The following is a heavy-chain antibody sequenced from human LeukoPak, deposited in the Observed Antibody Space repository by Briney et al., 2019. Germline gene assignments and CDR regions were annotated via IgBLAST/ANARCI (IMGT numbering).Heavy chain of an antibody. V-gene: IGHV1-69*05. CDR3: ARDQLTTTGHGFKNWFDP. Sequence: ASVKVSCKASVGTFSSYAISWVRQAPGQGLEWMGRIIPIFGTANYAQKFQGRVTITTDESTSTAYMELSSLRSEDTAVYYCARDQLTTTGHGFKNWFDPWGQGTLVTVSS. D-gene: IGHD1-14*01. CDR2: IIPIFGTA. J-gene: IGHJ5*02. CDR1: VGTFSSYA.